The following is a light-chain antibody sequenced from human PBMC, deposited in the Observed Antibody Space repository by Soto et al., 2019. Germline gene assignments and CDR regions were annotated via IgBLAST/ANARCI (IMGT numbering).Light chain of an antibody. Sequence: QSALTXPASVSGSPVQSITISCTVTSIDVGGYNYVSWYQQHPGKAPKLMIYDVSNRPSGVSNRFSGSKSGNTASLTISGLQAEDEADYYCSSYTSSSTLEVFGTGTKVTVL. CDR2: DVS. CDR1: SIDVGGYNY. V-gene: IGLV2-14*01. J-gene: IGLJ1*01. CDR3: SSYTSSSTLEV.